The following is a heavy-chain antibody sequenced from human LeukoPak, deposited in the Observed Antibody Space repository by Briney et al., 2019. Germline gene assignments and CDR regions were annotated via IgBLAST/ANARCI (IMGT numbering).Heavy chain of an antibody. V-gene: IGHV3-7*03. J-gene: IGHJ4*02. D-gene: IGHD4-11*01. CDR1: VFTFSTYW. CDR2: IKQDGGEK. Sequence: PGGSLRLSSAASVFTFSTYWMSWVRQAPGKGREWVANIKQDGGEKYYVDSVKGRFTISRDNAKNSLYLQMNSLRAEDTAIYYCAHPPTVTSFQYWGQGTLVTVSS. CDR3: AHPPTVTSFQY.